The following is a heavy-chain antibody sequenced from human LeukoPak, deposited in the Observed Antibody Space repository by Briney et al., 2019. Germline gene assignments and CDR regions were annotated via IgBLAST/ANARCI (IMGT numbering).Heavy chain of an antibody. D-gene: IGHD3-9*01. J-gene: IGHJ6*03. CDR3: ARGRYFDWFLHYYYMDV. CDR1: GFTFSSYS. V-gene: IGHV3-21*01. CDR2: ISSSSSFI. Sequence: GGSLRLSCAASGFTFSSYSMNWVRQAPGKGLEWVSSISSSSSFIYYADSVKGRFTISRDNAKNSLYLQMNSPRAEDTAVYYCARGRYFDWFLHYYYMDVWGKGTTVTISS.